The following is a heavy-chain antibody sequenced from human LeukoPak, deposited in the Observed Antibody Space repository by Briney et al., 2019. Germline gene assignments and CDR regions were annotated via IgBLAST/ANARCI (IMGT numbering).Heavy chain of an antibody. V-gene: IGHV3-33*01. J-gene: IGHJ6*01. CDR1: GFTFSSYG. D-gene: IGHD2-2*01. Sequence: GRSLRLSCAASGFTFSSYGMHWVRQAPGKGLEWVAVIWYDGSNKYYADSVKGRFTISRDNSKNTLYLQMNSLRAEDTAVYYCARVDGYCSSTSCPNPRYYYGMDVWGQRDHGHRLL. CDR3: ARVDGYCSSTSCPNPRYYYGMDV. CDR2: IWYDGSNK.